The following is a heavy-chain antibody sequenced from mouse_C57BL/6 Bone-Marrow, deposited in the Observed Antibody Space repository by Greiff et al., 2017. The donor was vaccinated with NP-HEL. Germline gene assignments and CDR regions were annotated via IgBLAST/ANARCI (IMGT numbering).Heavy chain of an antibody. D-gene: IGHD1-1*01. Sequence: VQLKQSGAELVRPGASVKLSCTASGFNIKDGYMHWVKQRPEQGLEWIGWIDPENGDTEYASKFQGKATITADTSSNTAYLQLSSLTSEDTAVYYCTPFYYYGTPFAYWGQGTLVTVSA. CDR3: TPFYYYGTPFAY. J-gene: IGHJ3*01. CDR1: GFNIKDGY. CDR2: IDPENGDT. V-gene: IGHV14-4*01.